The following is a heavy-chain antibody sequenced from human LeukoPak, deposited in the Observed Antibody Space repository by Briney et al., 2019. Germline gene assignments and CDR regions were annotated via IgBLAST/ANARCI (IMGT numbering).Heavy chain of an antibody. D-gene: IGHD3-10*01. Sequence: PSETLSLTCTLWGGFISTLHWLGLRQPPGKGLEWIGFIYYRGTTNYNPSLKSRVTISVDTSKNQFSLKLRSATAADTAVHYCASTMKLVDGSGTYLAFDYWGQGTLVTVSS. CDR1: GGFISTLH. J-gene: IGHJ4*02. CDR3: ASTMKLVDGSGTYLAFDY. CDR2: IYYRGTT. V-gene: IGHV4-59*08.